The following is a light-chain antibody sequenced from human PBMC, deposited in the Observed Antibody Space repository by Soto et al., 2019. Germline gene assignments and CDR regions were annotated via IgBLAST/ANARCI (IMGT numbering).Light chain of an antibody. Sequence: QSVLTQPPSASGTPGQRVTISCSGSSSNIGSNTVNWYQQLPGTAPKLLIYSNNQRPSGVPDRFSGPKSGTSASLAISGLQSEDELDYYCAAWDDSLNGVVFGGGTKLTVL. J-gene: IGLJ2*01. CDR3: AAWDDSLNGVV. V-gene: IGLV1-44*01. CDR2: SNN. CDR1: SSNIGSNT.